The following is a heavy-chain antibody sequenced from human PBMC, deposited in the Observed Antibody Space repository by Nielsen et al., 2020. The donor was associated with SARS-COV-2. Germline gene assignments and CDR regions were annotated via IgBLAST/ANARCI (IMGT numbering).Heavy chain of an antibody. CDR1: GFTFSSSA. V-gene: IGHV3-23*01. J-gene: IGHJ6*03. CDR2: ISGSGGST. D-gene: IGHD4-17*01. Sequence: GESLKIPCAASGFTFSSSAMTRGPQAPGKGLEWVSAISGSGGSTYYADSVKGRFTISRDNSKNTLYLQMNSLRAEDTAVYYCAKLGYGDYVWSYYYYMDVWGKGTTVTVSS. CDR3: AKLGYGDYVWSYYYYMDV.